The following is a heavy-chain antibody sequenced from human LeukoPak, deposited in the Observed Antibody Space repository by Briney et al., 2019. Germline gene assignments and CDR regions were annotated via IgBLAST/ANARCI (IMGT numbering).Heavy chain of an antibody. CDR1: GFTVSSNY. CDR2: IYSGGST. V-gene: IGHV3-53*01. D-gene: IGHD6-6*01. CDR3: AKGVYYSSSDYFDY. J-gene: IGHJ4*02. Sequence: GGSLRLSCAASGFTVSSNYMSWVRQAPGKGLEWVSVIYSGGSTYYADSVKGRFTISRDNSKNTLYLQMNSLRAEDTAVYYCAKGVYYSSSDYFDYWGQGTLVTVSS.